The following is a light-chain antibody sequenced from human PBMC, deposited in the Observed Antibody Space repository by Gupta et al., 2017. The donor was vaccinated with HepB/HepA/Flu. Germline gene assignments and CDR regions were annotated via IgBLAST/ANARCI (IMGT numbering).Light chain of an antibody. J-gene: IGKJ4*01. CDR2: KAS. CDR3: QQDVAYPLT. CDR1: QSISGW. Sequence: DTQMTQSPATLSASVGDRVTVTCRASQSISGWLAWYQQKPGKAPKLLIHKASSLESGVPSRFSGSGSGTEFTLTISILHPDDFAIYCCQQDVAYPLTSGGGTKVEI. V-gene: IGKV1-5*03.